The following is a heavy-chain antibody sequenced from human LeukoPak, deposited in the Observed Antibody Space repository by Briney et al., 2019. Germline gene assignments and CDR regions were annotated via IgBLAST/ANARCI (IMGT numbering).Heavy chain of an antibody. J-gene: IGHJ4*02. D-gene: IGHD6-19*01. Sequence: ASVKVSCKASGYTFTSYGISWVRQAPGQGLEWMGWISAYNGNTNYAQKLQGRVTMTTDTSTSTAYMELRSLRSDDTAVYYCARDKAIAVAGTRPGYWGQGTLVTVSS. CDR2: ISAYNGNT. CDR1: GYTFTSYG. CDR3: ARDKAIAVAGTRPGY. V-gene: IGHV1-18*01.